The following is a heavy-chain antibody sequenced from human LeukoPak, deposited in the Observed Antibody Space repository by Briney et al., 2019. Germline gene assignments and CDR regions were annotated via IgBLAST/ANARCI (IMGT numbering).Heavy chain of an antibody. CDR1: GYTFTSYY. CDR2: INPGGGST. J-gene: IGHJ6*03. Sequence: GASVKVSCKASGYTFTSYYMHWVRQAPGQGLEWMGIINPGGGSTSYAQKFQGKVTMTRDMSTSTVYMELSSLRSEDTAVYYCARDRGCSSTGCYYYYYMDVWGKGTTVTVSS. CDR3: ARDRGCSSTGCYYYYYMDV. D-gene: IGHD2-2*01. V-gene: IGHV1-46*01.